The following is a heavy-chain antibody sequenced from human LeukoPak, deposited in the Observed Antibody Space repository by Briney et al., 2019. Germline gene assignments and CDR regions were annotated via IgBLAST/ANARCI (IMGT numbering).Heavy chain of an antibody. CDR3: VSSNPAF. CDR2: IYHSGSV. V-gene: IGHV4-38-2*02. J-gene: IGHJ4*02. CDR1: NYSISSGYY. Sequence: SETLSLTCTVSNYSISSGYYWGWIRQPPGKGLEWLGTIYHSGSVYYNPSLNSRLTISVDTSKNQFSLKMSSVTAADTAVYYCVSSNPAFWGQGTLVTVSS. D-gene: IGHD3-3*02.